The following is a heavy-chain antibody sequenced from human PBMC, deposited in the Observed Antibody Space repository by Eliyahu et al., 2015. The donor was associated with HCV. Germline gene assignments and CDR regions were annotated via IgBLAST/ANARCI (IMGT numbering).Heavy chain of an antibody. Sequence: QLQLQESGPGLVKPSETLSLTCTVSGGSISSSSYYWGWIRQPPGKGLEWIGSIYYSGSTSYNPSLKSRVTISVDTSKNQFSLKLSSVTAADTAVYYCARHAQQLHSSGWYAEFDYWGQGTLVTVSS. CDR2: IYYSGST. CDR1: GGSISSSSYY. V-gene: IGHV4-39*01. D-gene: IGHD6-19*01. J-gene: IGHJ4*02. CDR3: ARHAQQLHSSGWYAEFDY.